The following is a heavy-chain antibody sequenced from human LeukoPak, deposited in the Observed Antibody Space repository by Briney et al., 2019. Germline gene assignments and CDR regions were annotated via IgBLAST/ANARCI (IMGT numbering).Heavy chain of an antibody. CDR3: ARDFSGSYYQDDAFDI. V-gene: IGHV4-4*07. J-gene: IGHJ3*02. Sequence: SETLSLTCTVSGGSISSYYWSWIRQPAGKGLEWIGRIYTSGSTNYNPSLKSRVTMSVDTSKNQFSLKLSSVTAADTAVYYCARDFSGSYYQDDAFDIWGQGTMVTVSS. CDR1: GGSISSYY. CDR2: IYTSGST. D-gene: IGHD1-26*01.